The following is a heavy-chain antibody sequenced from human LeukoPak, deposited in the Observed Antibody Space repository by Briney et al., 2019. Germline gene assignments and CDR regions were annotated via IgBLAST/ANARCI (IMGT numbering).Heavy chain of an antibody. Sequence: GGSLRLSCAASGFTVSSNYMSWVRQAPGKGLEWVSVIYSGGSTYYADSVKGRFTISRDNSKNTLYLQMNSLRAEDTAVYYCASLKTDIVVVPAAYYYYYMDVWGKGTTVTVSS. J-gene: IGHJ6*03. D-gene: IGHD2-2*01. V-gene: IGHV3-53*01. CDR3: ASLKTDIVVVPAAYYYYYMDV. CDR1: GFTVSSNY. CDR2: IYSGGST.